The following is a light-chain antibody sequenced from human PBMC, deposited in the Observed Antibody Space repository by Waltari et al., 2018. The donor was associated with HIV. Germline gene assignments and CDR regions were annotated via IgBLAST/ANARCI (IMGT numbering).Light chain of an antibody. V-gene: IGKV4-1*01. Sequence: DIVMTQSPDSLTVSLVERATINCESSQTTLYSANNKSYVAWYQEKPGQPPKLLIYWASARESGVPDRFSGSGSGTHFTLSISSLQAEDVGIYYCHQYYSSPHTFGQGTNLEI. CDR1: QTTLYSANNKSY. CDR3: HQYYSSPHT. J-gene: IGKJ2*01. CDR2: WAS.